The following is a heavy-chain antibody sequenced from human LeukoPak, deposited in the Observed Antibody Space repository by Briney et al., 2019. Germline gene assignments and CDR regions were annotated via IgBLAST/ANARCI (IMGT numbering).Heavy chain of an antibody. CDR2: ISAYNGNT. J-gene: IGHJ4*02. Sequence: ASVKVSCKASGYTFTSYGISWVRQAPGQGLEWMGWISAYNGNTNYAQKLQGRVTMTTDTSTSTAYMELRSLRSDDTAVYYCARAAPGYSSSSLDYWGQGTLVTVSS. CDR1: GYTFTSYG. CDR3: ARAAPGYSSSSLDY. V-gene: IGHV1-18*01. D-gene: IGHD6-6*01.